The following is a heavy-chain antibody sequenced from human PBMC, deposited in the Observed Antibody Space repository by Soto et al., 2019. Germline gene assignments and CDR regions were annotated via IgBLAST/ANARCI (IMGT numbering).Heavy chain of an antibody. J-gene: IGHJ4*02. Sequence: PGGSLRLSCAASGFTFSSFEMNWVRQTPGKGPEWVSYISTSGSTIYYADSVKGRFTISRDNAKNSLYLQMNSLRAEDTAVYYCASGGSYYETHYWGQGTLVTVS. CDR1: GFTFSSFE. CDR3: ASGGSYYETHY. CDR2: ISTSGSTI. D-gene: IGHD1-26*01. V-gene: IGHV3-48*03.